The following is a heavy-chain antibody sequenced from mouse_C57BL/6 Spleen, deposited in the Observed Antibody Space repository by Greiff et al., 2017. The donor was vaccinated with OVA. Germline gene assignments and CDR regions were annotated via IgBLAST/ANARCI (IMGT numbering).Heavy chain of an antibody. CDR3: ERWDYGSSYGYFDY. J-gene: IGHJ2*01. D-gene: IGHD1-1*01. CDR2: INPNNGGT. CDR1: GYTFTDYY. Sequence: EVQLQQSGPELVKPGASVKISCKASGYTFTDYYMNWVKQSHGKSLEWIGDINPNNGGTSYQQKFKGKATLTVDKYSSTAYIELHSLTAEDSAVYYGERWDYGSSYGYFDYWGQGTTLTVSS. V-gene: IGHV1-26*01.